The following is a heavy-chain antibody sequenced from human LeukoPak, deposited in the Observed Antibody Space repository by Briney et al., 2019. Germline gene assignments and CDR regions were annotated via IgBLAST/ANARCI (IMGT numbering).Heavy chain of an antibody. D-gene: IGHD6-19*01. CDR1: GFTFSSYS. J-gene: IGHJ4*02. V-gene: IGHV3-48*04. CDR2: ISRSGDSI. CDR3: ARGGYSSGWYSSPDY. Sequence: PGGSLRLSCAASGFTFSSYSVNWVRQAPGKGLEWVSYISRSGDSIYYADSVKGRFTISRDNAKNSLCLQMNSLRAEDTAVYYCARGGYSSGWYSSPDYWGQGTLVTVSS.